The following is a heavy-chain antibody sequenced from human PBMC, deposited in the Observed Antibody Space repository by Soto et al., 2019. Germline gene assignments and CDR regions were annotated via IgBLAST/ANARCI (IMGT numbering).Heavy chain of an antibody. CDR1: GGSFSGYY. J-gene: IGHJ5*02. D-gene: IGHD6-13*01. V-gene: IGHV4-34*01. CDR3: ARVGWSSSSWPGWFDP. Sequence: PSETLSLTCAVYGGSFSGYYWSWIRQPPGKGLEWIGEINHSGSTNYNPSLKSRVTISVDTSKYQFSLKLSSVTAADTAVYYCARVGWSSSSWPGWFDPWGQGTLVTVSS. CDR2: INHSGST.